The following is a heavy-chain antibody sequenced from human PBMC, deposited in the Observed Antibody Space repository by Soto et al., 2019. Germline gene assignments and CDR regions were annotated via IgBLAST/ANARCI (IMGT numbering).Heavy chain of an antibody. V-gene: IGHV3-30*18. Sequence: QVQLVESGGGVVQPGRSLRLSCAASGFTFSSYGMHWVRQAPGKGQEWVAVISYDGSNKYYADSVKGRFTISRDNSKNTLYLQMNSLRAEDTAVYYCAKSVLQYSSSWYYYYMDVWGKGTTVTVSS. CDR1: GFTFSSYG. D-gene: IGHD6-13*01. J-gene: IGHJ6*03. CDR3: AKSVLQYSSSWYYYYMDV. CDR2: ISYDGSNK.